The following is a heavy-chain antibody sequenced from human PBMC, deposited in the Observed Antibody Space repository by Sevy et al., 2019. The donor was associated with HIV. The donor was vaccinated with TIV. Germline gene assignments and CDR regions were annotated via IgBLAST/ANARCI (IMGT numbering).Heavy chain of an antibody. CDR2: IKQDGSEK. CDR1: GFTFSSYW. D-gene: IGHD3-22*01. CDR3: ARDILAWSSYYDSSGYYPDDAFDI. V-gene: IGHV3-7*01. Sequence: GGSLRLSCAGSGFTFSSYWMSWVRQAPGKGLEWVANIKQDGSEKYYVDSVKGRFTISRDNAKNSLYLQMNSLRAEDTAVYYCARDILAWSSYYDSSGYYPDDAFDIWGQGTMVTVSS. J-gene: IGHJ3*02.